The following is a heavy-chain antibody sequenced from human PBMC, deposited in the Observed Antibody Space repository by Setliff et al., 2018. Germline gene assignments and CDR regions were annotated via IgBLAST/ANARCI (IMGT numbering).Heavy chain of an antibody. CDR1: GATFSSYG. D-gene: IGHD2-15*01. J-gene: IGHJ5*02. Sequence: SVKVSCKASGATFSSYGISWVRQAPGQGLEWMGGLIPMFGTPGYAQKFQDRVTITTDESTSTAYMELNSLTSEDTAVYYCARSPALLGIVYLDPWGQGTRVTVS. CDR2: LIPMFGTP. V-gene: IGHV1-69*05. CDR3: ARSPALLGIVYLDP.